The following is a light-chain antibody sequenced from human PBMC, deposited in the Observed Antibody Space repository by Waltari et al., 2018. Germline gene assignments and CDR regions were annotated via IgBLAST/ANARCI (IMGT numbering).Light chain of an antibody. CDR1: EFPRKY. CDR2: EDT. Sequence: SYELTQTPPASVSPAQTARITSFGHEFPRKYAYWFQQKSGQAPRLVIYEDTKRPSGIPERFSGSSSGTVATLTITGAQVDDEADYYCYSSDSTGLRVFGGGTTVVVL. J-gene: IGLJ1*01. V-gene: IGLV3-10*01. CDR3: YSSDSTGLRV.